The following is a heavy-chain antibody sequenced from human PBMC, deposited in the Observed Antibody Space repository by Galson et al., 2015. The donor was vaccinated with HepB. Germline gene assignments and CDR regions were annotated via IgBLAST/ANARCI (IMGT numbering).Heavy chain of an antibody. D-gene: IGHD6-13*01. CDR2: MNPNSGNT. J-gene: IGHJ6*02. CDR3: ARTGYSSSWTYYYYGMDV. Sequence: SVKVSCKASGSTFTSYDINWVRQATGQGLEWMGWMNPNSGNTGYAQKFQGRVTMTRNTSISTAYMELSSLRSEDTAVYYCARTGYSSSWTYYYYGMDVWGQGTTVTVSS. CDR1: GSTFTSYD. V-gene: IGHV1-8*01.